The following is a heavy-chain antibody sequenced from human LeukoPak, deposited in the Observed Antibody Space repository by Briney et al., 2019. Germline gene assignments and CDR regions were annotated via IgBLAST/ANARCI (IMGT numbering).Heavy chain of an antibody. CDR3: AALPHENYYDSSGYPDY. D-gene: IGHD3-22*01. CDR1: GYTFTSYY. CDR2: INPTGGST. J-gene: IGHJ4*02. V-gene: IGHV1-46*01. Sequence: GASVKVSCKASGYTFTSYYMHWVRQAPGQGLEWMGLINPTGGSTGYAQKFQERVTITRDMSTSTAYMELSSLRSEDTAVYYCAALPHENYYDSSGYPDYWGQGTLVTVSS.